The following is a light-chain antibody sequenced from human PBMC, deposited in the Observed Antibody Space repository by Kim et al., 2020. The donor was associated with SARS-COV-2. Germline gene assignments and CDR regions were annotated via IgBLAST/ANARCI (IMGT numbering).Light chain of an antibody. CDR3: QHYIRFPYT. CDR2: QAS. J-gene: IGKJ2*01. Sequence: SASFGDRVTITCRASQIIETYLAWYQQKPGKAPALLIYQASSLHIGVPSRFSGSGSGTEFNLTINSLQPDDFATYYCQHYIRFPYTFGQGTKLEIK. CDR1: QIIETY. V-gene: IGKV1-5*01.